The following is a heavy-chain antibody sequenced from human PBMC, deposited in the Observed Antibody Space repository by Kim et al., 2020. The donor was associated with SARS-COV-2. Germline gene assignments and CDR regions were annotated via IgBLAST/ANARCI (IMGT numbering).Heavy chain of an antibody. Sequence: GGSLRLSCAASGFTFSSYGMHWVRQAPGKGLEWVAVISYDGSNKYYADSVKGRFTISRDNSKNTLYLQMNSLRAEDTAVYYCAKDRYKGYGIVGARGRSAFDYWGQGTLVTVSS. J-gene: IGHJ4*02. V-gene: IGHV3-30*18. CDR3: AKDRYKGYGIVGARGRSAFDY. D-gene: IGHD1-26*01. CDR1: GFTFSSYG. CDR2: ISYDGSNK.